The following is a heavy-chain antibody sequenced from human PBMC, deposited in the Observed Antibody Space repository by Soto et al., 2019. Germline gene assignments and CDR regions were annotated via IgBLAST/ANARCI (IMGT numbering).Heavy chain of an antibody. D-gene: IGHD6-19*01. CDR1: GFTFSSYG. V-gene: IGHV3-33*01. CDR2: IWYDGSNK. J-gene: IGHJ4*02. CDR3: ARGNLIEYSSGWSVPYFDY. Sequence: AGGSLRLSCAASGFTFSSYGMHWVRQAPGKGLEWVAVIWYDGSNKYYADSVKGRFTISRDNSKNTLYLQMNSLRAEDTAVYYCARGNLIEYSSGWSVPYFDYWGQGTLVTSPQ.